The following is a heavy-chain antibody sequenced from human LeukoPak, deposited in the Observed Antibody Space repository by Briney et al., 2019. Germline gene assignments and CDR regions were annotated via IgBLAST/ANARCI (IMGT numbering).Heavy chain of an antibody. CDR3: ALGYCSSTSCPNWFDP. CDR2: ISGSGGST. D-gene: IGHD2-2*03. CDR1: GFTFSSYA. V-gene: IGHV3-23*01. J-gene: IGHJ5*02. Sequence: GGSLRLSCAASGFTFSSYAMSWVRQAPGKGLEWVSAISGSGGSTYYADSVKGRFTISRDNSKNTLYLQMNSLRAEDTAVYYCALGYCSSTSCPNWFDPWGPGTLVTVSS.